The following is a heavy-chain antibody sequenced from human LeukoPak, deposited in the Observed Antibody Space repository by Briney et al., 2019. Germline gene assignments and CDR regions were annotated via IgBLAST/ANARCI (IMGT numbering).Heavy chain of an antibody. CDR3: AATLRGQQLVHTY. CDR2: INHSGST. CDR1: GGSFSGYY. D-gene: IGHD6-13*01. V-gene: IGHV4-34*01. Sequence: SETLSLTCAVYGGSFSGYYWSGIRQPPGKGLGWIGEINHSGSTNYNPSLKSRVTISVDTSKNQFSLKLSSVTAADTAVCYCAATLRGQQLVHTYWGQGTLVTVSS. J-gene: IGHJ4*02.